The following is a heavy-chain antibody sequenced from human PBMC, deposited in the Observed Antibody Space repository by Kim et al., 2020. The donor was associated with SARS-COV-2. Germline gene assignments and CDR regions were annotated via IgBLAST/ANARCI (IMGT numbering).Heavy chain of an antibody. Sequence: SETLSLTCTVSGGSISSSSYYWGWIRQPPGKGLEWIGSIYYSGSTYYNPSLKSRVTISVDTSKNQFSLKLSSVTAADTAVYYCAREGMENWNYNYWGQGT. CDR3: AREGMENWNYNY. CDR1: GGSISSSSYY. CDR2: IYYSGST. D-gene: IGHD1-7*01. J-gene: IGHJ4*02. V-gene: IGHV4-39*07.